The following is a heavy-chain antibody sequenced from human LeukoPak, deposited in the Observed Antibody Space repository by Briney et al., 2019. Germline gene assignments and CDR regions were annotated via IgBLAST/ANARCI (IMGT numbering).Heavy chain of an antibody. D-gene: IGHD2-2*01. CDR3: TTLSYAPEGY. CDR1: GFTFSGAW. J-gene: IGHJ4*02. Sequence: GGSLRLSCAASGFTFSGAWMNWVRQAPGKGLECVGRIKSKTDGATIDYAAPVKGRFTISRDDSKNTLYLQMNSLKTEDTAVYYCTTLSYAPEGYWGQGTLVTVSS. V-gene: IGHV3-15*01. CDR2: IKSKTDGATI.